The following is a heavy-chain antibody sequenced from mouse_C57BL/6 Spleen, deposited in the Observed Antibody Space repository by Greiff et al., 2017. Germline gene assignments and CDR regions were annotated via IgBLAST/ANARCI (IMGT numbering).Heavy chain of an antibody. J-gene: IGHJ4*01. CDR1: GYAFSSSW. D-gene: IGHD4-1*01. V-gene: IGHV1-82*01. CDR3: ARLTGRNYAMDY. CDR2: IYPGDGDT. Sequence: VQLQQSGPELVKPGASVKISCKASGYAFSSSWMNWVKQRPGKGLEWIGRIYPGDGDTNYNGKFKGKATLTADKSSSTAYMQLSSLTSEDSAVYFCARLTGRNYAMDYWGQGTSVTVSS.